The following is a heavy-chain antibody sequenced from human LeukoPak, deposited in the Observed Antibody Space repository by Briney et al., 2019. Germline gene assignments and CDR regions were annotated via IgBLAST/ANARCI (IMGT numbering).Heavy chain of an antibody. V-gene: IGHV1-69*01. D-gene: IGHD3-16*01. CDR3: ARARLRSSDHTVYYYYYMDV. Sequence: ASVKVSCKASGGTFSSYAISWVRQAPGQGLEWMGGIIPIFGTANYVQKFQGRVTITADEARSKAYMELRRLRAGDTAVYYFARARLRSSDHTVYYYYYMDVWGKGTTVTVSS. CDR2: IIPIFGTA. CDR1: GGTFSSYA. J-gene: IGHJ6*03.